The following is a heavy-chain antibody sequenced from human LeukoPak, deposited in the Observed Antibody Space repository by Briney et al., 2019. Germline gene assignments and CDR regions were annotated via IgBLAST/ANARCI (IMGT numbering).Heavy chain of an antibody. V-gene: IGHV5-51*01. Sequence: GESLKISCKGSGYTFTSYWIGWVRQMPGKGLEWMGIIYPGDSDTRYSPSFQGQVTISADKSLSTAYLQWSSLKASDTAMYYCARPMYSGGYQGDAFDIWGQGTMVTVSS. CDR3: ARPMYSGGYQGDAFDI. D-gene: IGHD1-26*01. J-gene: IGHJ3*02. CDR2: IYPGDSDT. CDR1: GYTFTSYW.